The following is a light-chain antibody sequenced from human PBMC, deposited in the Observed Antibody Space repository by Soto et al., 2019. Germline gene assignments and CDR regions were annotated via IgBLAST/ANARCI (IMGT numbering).Light chain of an antibody. V-gene: IGKV3-15*01. CDR2: SAT. CDR3: QQYKDWPPT. Sequence: EIVMTQSPVTLSVSPGERVTLSCRASQSVGTTVAWYQQKSGRAPRLFIYSATTRATGVPARFSGSASGTDFTLSITSLQSEDFGVYYCQQYKDWPPTFGQGTKVEIK. J-gene: IGKJ1*01. CDR1: QSVGTT.